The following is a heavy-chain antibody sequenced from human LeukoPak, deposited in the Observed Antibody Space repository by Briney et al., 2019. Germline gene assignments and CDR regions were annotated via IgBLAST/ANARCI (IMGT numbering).Heavy chain of an antibody. CDR3: AGAGSYYFDY. J-gene: IGHJ4*02. CDR1: GGSFSGYY. Sequence: PSETLSLTCAVYGGSFSGYYWSLIRQPPGKGLEWIGEINHSGSTNYNPSLKSRVTISVDTSKNQFSLKLSSVTAADTAVYYCAGAGSYYFDYWGQGTLVTVSS. CDR2: INHSGST. V-gene: IGHV4-34*01. D-gene: IGHD3-10*01.